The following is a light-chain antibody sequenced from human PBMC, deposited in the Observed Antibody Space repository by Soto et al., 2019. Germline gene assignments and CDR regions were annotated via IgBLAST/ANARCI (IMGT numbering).Light chain of an antibody. CDR3: QRYNNWPLT. CDR1: QGLGYT. J-gene: IGKJ4*01. Sequence: EVVMTQSPATLSVSPEEAATLSCRASQGLGYTLAWYQHKPGQTPSLLIYDTSTRATDLPASFSDSRAGPEFSLTINGLQYEDFAVYYCQRYNNWPLTFGGGTKVDIK. V-gene: IGKV3-15*01. CDR2: DTS.